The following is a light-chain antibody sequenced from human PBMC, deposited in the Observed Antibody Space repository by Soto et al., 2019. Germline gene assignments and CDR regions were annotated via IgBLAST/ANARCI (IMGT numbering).Light chain of an antibody. J-gene: IGKJ5*01. CDR3: HQYGSSPIT. CDR1: QDVGKW. CDR2: GAS. Sequence: DIQRTQSPPSVSASVGDRVSITCRASQDVGKWLAWYQQKPGKAPTLLIHGASSLQSGVPPRYSGSGYGTDFTLTISRLEPEDFAVYYCHQYGSSPITFGQGTRLEIK. V-gene: IGKV1-12*01.